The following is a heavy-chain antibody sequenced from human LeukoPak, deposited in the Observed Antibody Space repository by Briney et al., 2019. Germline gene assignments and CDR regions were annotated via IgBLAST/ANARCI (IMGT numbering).Heavy chain of an antibody. CDR2: IYHSGST. CDR3: ARCSGDYGDYVGGVAY. D-gene: IGHD4-17*01. J-gene: IGHJ4*02. CDR1: GYSISSGYY. Sequence: PSETLSLTCTVSGYSISSGYYWGWIRQPPGKGLEWIGSIYHSGSTYYNPSLKSRVTISVDTSKNQFSLKLSSVTAADAAVYYCARCSGDYGDYVGGVAYWGQGTLVTVSS. V-gene: IGHV4-38-2*02.